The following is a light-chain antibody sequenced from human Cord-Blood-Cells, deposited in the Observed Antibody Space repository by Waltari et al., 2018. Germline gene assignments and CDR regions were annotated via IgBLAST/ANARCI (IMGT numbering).Light chain of an antibody. J-gene: IGKJ5*01. CDR3: QQSYSTPRT. CDR1: QSISSY. Sequence: DIQMTQSPSSLSASVGDRVTITCRASQSISSYLNWYQQKPGKAPKLLIYAASSVQIGVPSRFSGSGSGTDVTLTISNLQPEDFAAYYCQQSYSTPRTFDQGTRLEIK. CDR2: AAS. V-gene: IGKV1-39*01.